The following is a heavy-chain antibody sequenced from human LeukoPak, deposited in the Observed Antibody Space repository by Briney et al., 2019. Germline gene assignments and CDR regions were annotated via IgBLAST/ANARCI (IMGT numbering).Heavy chain of an antibody. D-gene: IGHD3-22*01. CDR2: IYSGGST. CDR1: GFTVSSNY. Sequence: AGGSLRLSCAASGFTVSSNYMSWVRQAPGKGLEWVSVIYSGGSTYYGDSVKGRFTISRDNSKNTLYLQMNSLRAEDTAVYYCARDQNYYDSSGYRDYWGQGTLVTVSS. V-gene: IGHV3-66*02. J-gene: IGHJ4*02. CDR3: ARDQNYYDSSGYRDY.